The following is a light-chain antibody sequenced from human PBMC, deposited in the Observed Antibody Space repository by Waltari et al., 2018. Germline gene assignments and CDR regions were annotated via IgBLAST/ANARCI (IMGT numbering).Light chain of an antibody. V-gene: IGKV3-11*01. J-gene: IGKJ4*01. CDR1: QSVSNY. CDR2: DSS. CDR3: HERYAWHRLT. Sequence: DIVLTQSPVTLSLSPGERATLSCSSSQSVSNYLAWYQHKPGLAPRRLIFDSSHRATRIPAMYTGSAYETDFTLTIRDREPGDVACYYCHERYAWHRLTCGGGTKVEIK.